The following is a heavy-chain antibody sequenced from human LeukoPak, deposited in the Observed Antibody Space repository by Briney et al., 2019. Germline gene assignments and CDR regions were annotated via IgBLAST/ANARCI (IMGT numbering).Heavy chain of an antibody. J-gene: IGHJ4*02. Sequence: GGSLRLSCAASGFTYSNAWMSWVRQAPGKGLVWVSYISSRSSNKYYADSVKGRFTISRDNAKNSLYLQMNSLRAEDTAVYYCARTVVADYYDSSGPPLYWGQGTLVTVSS. D-gene: IGHD3-22*01. CDR3: ARTVVADYYDSSGPPLY. CDR2: ISSRSSNK. V-gene: IGHV3-11*04. CDR1: GFTYSNAW.